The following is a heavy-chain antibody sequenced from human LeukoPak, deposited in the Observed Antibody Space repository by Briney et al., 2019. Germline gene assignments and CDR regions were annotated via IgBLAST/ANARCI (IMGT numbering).Heavy chain of an antibody. D-gene: IGHD6-19*01. J-gene: IGHJ4*02. V-gene: IGHV3-48*04. CDR2: ITDDASTI. Sequence: GGSLRLSCAASGFTFSTYSMNWVRQAPVKGLEWISYITDDASTIYYADSVQGRFTISRDNAENSLFLQMTSLRVEDTAVYYCVARGGWARFDYWGQGALVTVSA. CDR1: GFTFSTYS. CDR3: VARGGWARFDY.